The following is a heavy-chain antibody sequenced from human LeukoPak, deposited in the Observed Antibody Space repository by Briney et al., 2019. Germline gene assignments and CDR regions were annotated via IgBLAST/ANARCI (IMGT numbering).Heavy chain of an antibody. CDR3: ARHSGSQGYAFDI. D-gene: IGHD1-26*01. Sequence: GGSLRLSCAASGFTFSSYWMSWVRQAPGKGLEWVANIKQDGSEKYYVDPVKGRFTISRDNAKNSLYLQMNSLRAEDTAVYYCARHSGSQGYAFDIWGQGTMVTVSS. J-gene: IGHJ3*02. V-gene: IGHV3-7*01. CDR2: IKQDGSEK. CDR1: GFTFSSYW.